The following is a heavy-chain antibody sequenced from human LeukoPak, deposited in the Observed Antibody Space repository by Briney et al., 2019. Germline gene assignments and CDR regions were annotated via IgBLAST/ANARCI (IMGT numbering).Heavy chain of an antibody. D-gene: IGHD2-21*01. Sequence: ASVKVSCKASGYTFTSYGISWVRQAPGQGLEWVGWISTYNGNTNYAQRVQGRVTMTTDTSTSTAYMELRSLRSDDTAVYYCANSYVVIARDATFDYWGQGTLVTVSP. CDR1: GYTFTSYG. J-gene: IGHJ4*02. CDR2: ISTYNGNT. CDR3: ANSYVVIARDATFDY. V-gene: IGHV1-18*01.